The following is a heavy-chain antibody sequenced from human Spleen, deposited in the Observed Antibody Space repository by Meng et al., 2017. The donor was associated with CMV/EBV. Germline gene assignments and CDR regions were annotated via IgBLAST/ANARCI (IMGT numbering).Heavy chain of an antibody. Sequence: GESLKISCAASGFTFSSYAMSWVRQAPGKGLEWVSVIYSGGSSTYYADSVKGRFTISRDNSKNTLYLQMNSLRAEDTAVYYCARPGYSSSWYSSVGYWGQGTLVTVSS. V-gene: IGHV3-23*03. J-gene: IGHJ4*02. D-gene: IGHD6-13*01. CDR2: IYSGGSST. CDR3: ARPGYSSSWYSSVGY. CDR1: GFTFSSYA.